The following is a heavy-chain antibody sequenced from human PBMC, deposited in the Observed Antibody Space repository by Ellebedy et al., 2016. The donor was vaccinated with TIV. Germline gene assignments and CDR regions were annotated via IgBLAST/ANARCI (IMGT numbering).Heavy chain of an antibody. J-gene: IGHJ4*02. CDR1: GFMFSTFA. Sequence: GESLKISCSASGFMFSTFAMSWVRQAPGKGLEWVSTIPGTGGGSNTYYADSVRGRFTISRDNSKNTLYLQMNSLRVEDTALYYCAKDSGWEHEFWGQGTLVTISS. CDR2: IPGTGGGSNT. CDR3: AKDSGWEHEF. V-gene: IGHV3-23*01. D-gene: IGHD3-10*01.